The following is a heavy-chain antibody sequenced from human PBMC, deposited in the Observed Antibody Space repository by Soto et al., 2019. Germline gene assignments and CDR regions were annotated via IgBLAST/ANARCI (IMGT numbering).Heavy chain of an antibody. Sequence: QVQLVESGGGVVQPGRSLRLSCAASGFTFSSYGMHWVRQAPGKGLEWVAVISDDGSNKYYADSVKGRFTISRDNSKNTLYLQMNGLRAEDTAVYYCARYCSGGSCYSYYYYGMDVWGQGTTVTVSS. CDR3: ARYCSGGSCYSYYYYGMDV. CDR1: GFTFSSYG. CDR2: ISDDGSNK. D-gene: IGHD2-15*01. V-gene: IGHV3-30*03. J-gene: IGHJ6*02.